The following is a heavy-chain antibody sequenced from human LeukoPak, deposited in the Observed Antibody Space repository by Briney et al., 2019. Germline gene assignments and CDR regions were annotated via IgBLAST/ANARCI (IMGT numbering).Heavy chain of an antibody. CDR1: GFTFSSHW. D-gene: IGHD1-7*01. CDR3: ALYDWNSKRDLDY. V-gene: IGHV3-7*05. CDR2: IKHDGSEK. J-gene: IGHJ4*02. Sequence: GGSLRLFCGGSGFTFSSHWMSWVRQAPGKGLEWVANIKHDGSEKYYVGSVKGRFTVSRDNAKNSLYLQMNSLRAEDTAVYYCALYDWNSKRDLDYWGQGTLVTVSS.